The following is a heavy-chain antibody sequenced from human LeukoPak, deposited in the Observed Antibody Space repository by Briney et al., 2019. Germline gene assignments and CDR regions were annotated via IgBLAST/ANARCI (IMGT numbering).Heavy chain of an antibody. CDR1: GYTFTNFW. J-gene: IGHJ5*02. CDR3: ARRSSPGGWFDP. Sequence: GESLKISCKTSGYTFTNFWIAWVRQMPGKGLEWLGAIYPDDSDTRYSPSLQGQVIISADKSISIAYLQWSSLKASDTAMYYCARRSSPGGWFDPWGQGTLVTVSS. D-gene: IGHD6-13*01. CDR2: IYPDDSDT. V-gene: IGHV5-51*01.